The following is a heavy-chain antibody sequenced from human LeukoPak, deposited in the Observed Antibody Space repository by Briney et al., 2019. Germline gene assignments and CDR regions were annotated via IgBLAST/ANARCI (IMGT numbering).Heavy chain of an antibody. CDR2: FDPEDGET. CDR1: GYTLTELS. V-gene: IGHV1-24*01. CDR3: ATAGYYGSGSFDY. D-gene: IGHD3-10*01. J-gene: IGHJ4*02. Sequence: GASVKVSCKVSGYTLTELSMHWVRQAPGEGLEWMGGFDPEDGETIYAQKFQGRVTMTEDTSTDTAYMELSSLRSEDTAVYYCATAGYYGSGSFDYWGQGTLVTVSS.